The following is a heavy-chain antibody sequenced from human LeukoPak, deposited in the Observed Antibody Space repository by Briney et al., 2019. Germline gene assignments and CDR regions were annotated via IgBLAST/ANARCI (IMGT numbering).Heavy chain of an antibody. CDR3: ARAPNEYSSGLDLDP. J-gene: IGHJ5*02. Sequence: GGSLRLSCAASGFTFSSYSMNWVRQAPGKGLEWVSVIYSGGSTYYADSVKGRFTISRDNSKNTLYLQMNSLRAEDTAVYYCARAPNEYSSGLDLDPWGQGTLVTVSS. V-gene: IGHV3-53*01. CDR1: GFTFSSYS. CDR2: IYSGGST. D-gene: IGHD6-19*01.